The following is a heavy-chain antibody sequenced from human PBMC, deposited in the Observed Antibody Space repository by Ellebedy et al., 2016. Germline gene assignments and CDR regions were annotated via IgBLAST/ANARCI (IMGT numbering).Heavy chain of an antibody. CDR2: INPYNGIT. CDR3: ARSLVVITAPYYFDY. J-gene: IGHJ4*02. V-gene: IGHV1-18*01. CDR1: GYTFSSYG. Sequence: ASVKVSXXASGYTFSSYGISWVRQAPGQGLEWMGWINPYNGITNYAQKLQGRVTMTTDTSTSTAYMELRSLISDDTAMYYCARSLVVITAPYYFDYWGQGTLVTVSS. D-gene: IGHD3-22*01.